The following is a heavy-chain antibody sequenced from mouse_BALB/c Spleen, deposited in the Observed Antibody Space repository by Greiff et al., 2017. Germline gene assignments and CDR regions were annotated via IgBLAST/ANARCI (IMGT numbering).Heavy chain of an antibody. CDR1: GFNIKDTY. CDR3: ARFTTATGFAY. V-gene: IGHV14-3*02. D-gene: IGHD1-2*01. J-gene: IGHJ3*01. CDR2: IDPANGNT. Sequence: EVQLQQSGAELVKPGASVKLSCTASGFNIKDTYMHWVKQRPEQGLEWIGRIDPANGNTKYDPKFQGKATITADTSSNTAYLQLSSLNSEDTAVYYCARFTTATGFAYWGQGTLVTVSA.